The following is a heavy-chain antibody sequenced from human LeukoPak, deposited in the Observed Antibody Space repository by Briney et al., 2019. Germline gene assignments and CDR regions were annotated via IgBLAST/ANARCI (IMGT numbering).Heavy chain of an antibody. J-gene: IGHJ5*02. CDR2: ISSSGSTI. V-gene: IGHV3-48*03. CDR1: GFTFSSYE. CDR3: AGARGIQPLNH. Sequence: QPGGSLRLSCAASGFTFSSYEMNWVRQAPGKGLEWVSYISSSGSTIYYADSVKGRFTISRDKAKNSLYLQMNSLRAEDTAVYYCAGARGIQPLNHWGQGTLVTVSS. D-gene: IGHD5-18*01.